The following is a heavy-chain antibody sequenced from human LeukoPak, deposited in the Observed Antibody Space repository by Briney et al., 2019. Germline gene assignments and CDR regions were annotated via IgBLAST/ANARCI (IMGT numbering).Heavy chain of an antibody. CDR1: GFTFSSYW. CDR3: ARESSGWSDLFDY. Sequence: AGGSLRLSCAASGFTFSSYWMHWVRQAPGKGLVWVSRINSDGSSTSYADSVKGRFTISRDNAKNTLYLQMNSLRAEDTAVYYCARESSGWSDLFDYWGQGTLVTVSS. J-gene: IGHJ4*02. V-gene: IGHV3-74*01. CDR2: INSDGSST. D-gene: IGHD6-19*01.